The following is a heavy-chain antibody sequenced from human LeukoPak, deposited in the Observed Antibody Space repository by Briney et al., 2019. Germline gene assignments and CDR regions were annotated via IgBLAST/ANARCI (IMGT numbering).Heavy chain of an antibody. CDR1: GYSISSGYY. Sequence: SETLSLTCSVSGYSISSGYYWGWIRQPPGKGLEWIGSIYHSGNTYYNPSLKSRVTISVDRSKNQFSLKLSSVTAVDTAVYYCARAYSNYDSPLVYWGQGTLVTVSS. CDR3: ARAYSNYDSPLVY. D-gene: IGHD3-3*01. J-gene: IGHJ4*02. V-gene: IGHV4-38-2*02. CDR2: IYHSGNT.